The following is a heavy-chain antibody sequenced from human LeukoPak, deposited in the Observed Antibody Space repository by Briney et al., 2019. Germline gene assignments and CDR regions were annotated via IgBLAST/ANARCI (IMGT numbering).Heavy chain of an antibody. CDR1: GGSISSYY. CDR2: IYYSGST. CDR3: ARQGDYYDSSGCYGKSHWFDP. J-gene: IGHJ5*02. D-gene: IGHD3-22*01. Sequence: SETLSLTCTVSGGSISSYYWSWIRQPPGKGLEWIGYIYYSGSTNYNPSLKSRVTISVDTSENQFSLKLSSVTAADTAVYYCARQGDYYDSSGCYGKSHWFDPWGQGTLVTVSS. V-gene: IGHV4-59*08.